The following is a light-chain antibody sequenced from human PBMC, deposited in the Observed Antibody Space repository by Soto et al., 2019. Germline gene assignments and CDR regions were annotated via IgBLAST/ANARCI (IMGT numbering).Light chain of an antibody. V-gene: IGKV3D-20*02. Sequence: EIVLTQSPGTLSLSSGERATLSCRASQSVSSSFLSWYQQKPGQSPRLLIYGASGRATGIPDRFSGSGSGTDFTLTISSLEPEDFAVYYCQQRSNWVFGGGTKVDIK. J-gene: IGKJ4*01. CDR2: GAS. CDR3: QQRSNWV. CDR1: QSVSSSF.